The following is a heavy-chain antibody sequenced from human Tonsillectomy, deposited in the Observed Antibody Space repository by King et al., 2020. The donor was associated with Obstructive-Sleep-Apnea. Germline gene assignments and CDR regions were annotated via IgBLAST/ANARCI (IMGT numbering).Heavy chain of an antibody. J-gene: IGHJ4*02. D-gene: IGHD2-2*03. Sequence: QLQESGPGLVKPSETLSLTCTVSGYSISSGYYWGWIRQPPGKGLEWIGSIYHSGSTYYNPSLKSRVTIPVDTSKNQFSLKLSSVTAADTAVYYCARGLDDYGDFWGQGTLVTVSS. CDR2: IYHSGST. CDR3: ARGLDDYGDF. V-gene: IGHV4-38-2*02. CDR1: GYSISSGYY.